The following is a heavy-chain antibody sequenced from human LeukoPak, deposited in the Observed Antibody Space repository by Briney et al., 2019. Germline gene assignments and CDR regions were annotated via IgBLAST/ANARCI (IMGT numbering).Heavy chain of an antibody. Sequence: GGSLRLSCAASGFLFSSYPMSWVRQAPGKGLEWVSGTSGSGGSTYYADSVKGRFTISRDNSKNTLYLQMNSLRAEDTAVYYCAKGLVSYYFDYWGQGTLVTVSS. D-gene: IGHD3-9*01. J-gene: IGHJ4*02. V-gene: IGHV3-23*01. CDR1: GFLFSSYP. CDR3: AKGLVSYYFDY. CDR2: TSGSGGST.